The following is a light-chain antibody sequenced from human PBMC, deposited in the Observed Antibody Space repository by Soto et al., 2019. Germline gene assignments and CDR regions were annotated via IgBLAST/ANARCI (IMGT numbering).Light chain of an antibody. Sequence: DIQRSQSPSSPSASVGDRVTLSRRASRGISSWLAWYQQKPGKAPTLLIFAASSLDSGVPYRFSGSGSGTDFTLTISSLQPEDFATYYCQQSYITPLAFGPGTQVDIK. CDR1: RGISSW. V-gene: IGKV1-12*01. CDR2: AAS. J-gene: IGKJ3*01. CDR3: QQSYITPLA.